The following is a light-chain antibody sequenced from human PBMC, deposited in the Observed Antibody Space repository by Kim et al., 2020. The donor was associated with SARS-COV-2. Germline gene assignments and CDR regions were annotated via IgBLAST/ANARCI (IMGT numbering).Light chain of an antibody. J-gene: IGLJ2*01. Sequence: GQTVRITCQGDSLRSFFPSWYQQKPGRAPLLVIYGKNKRPSEIPDRFSGSRSESTATLTITGAQAEDEADYYCNVQGISGNHPCVFGGGTKLTVL. CDR1: SLRSFF. CDR2: GKN. V-gene: IGLV3-19*01. CDR3: NVQGISGNHPCV.